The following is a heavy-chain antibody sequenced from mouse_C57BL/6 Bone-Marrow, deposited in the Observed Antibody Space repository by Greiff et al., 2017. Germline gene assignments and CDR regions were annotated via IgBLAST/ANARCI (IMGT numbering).Heavy chain of an antibody. V-gene: IGHV1-55*01. Sequence: QVQLQQSGAELVKPGASVKMSCKASGYTFPSYWITWVKQRPGQGLEWIGDIYPGSGSTNYNEKFKSKAPLTVDTSSSTAYMQLSSLTSEDSAVYYCARPYYSNYWYFDVWGTGTTVTVSS. D-gene: IGHD2-5*01. CDR2: IYPGSGST. CDR3: ARPYYSNYWYFDV. CDR1: GYTFPSYW. J-gene: IGHJ1*03.